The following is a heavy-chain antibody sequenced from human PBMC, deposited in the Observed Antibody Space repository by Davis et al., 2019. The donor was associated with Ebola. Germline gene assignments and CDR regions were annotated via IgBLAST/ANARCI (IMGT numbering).Heavy chain of an antibody. V-gene: IGHV3-13*01. CDR2: IGTAGDT. CDR1: GFTFSSYD. Sequence: PGGSLRLSCAASGFTFSSYDMHWVRQATGKGLEWVSAIGTAGDTYYPGSVKGRFTISRENAKNSLYLQMNSLRAEDTAVYYCARATVTTRGYYYYGMDVWGQGTTVTVSS. CDR3: ARATVTTRGYYYYGMDV. J-gene: IGHJ6*02. D-gene: IGHD4-11*01.